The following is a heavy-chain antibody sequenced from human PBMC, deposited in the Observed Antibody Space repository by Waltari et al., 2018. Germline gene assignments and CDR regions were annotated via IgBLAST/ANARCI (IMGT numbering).Heavy chain of an antibody. CDR3: VKDYADYVEYFQH. CDR1: GFTFTSCG. Sequence: QVQLVESGGGVVQPGGSLRLSCAASGFTFTSCGLHWVRQAPGKGLEWVAFIRYDGNDKYYADSVKGRFTISRDSSKNTLYLQMNSLRIEDTAVYYCVKDYADYVEYFQHWGQGTLVTVSS. CDR2: IRYDGNDK. J-gene: IGHJ1*01. D-gene: IGHD4-17*01. V-gene: IGHV3-30*02.